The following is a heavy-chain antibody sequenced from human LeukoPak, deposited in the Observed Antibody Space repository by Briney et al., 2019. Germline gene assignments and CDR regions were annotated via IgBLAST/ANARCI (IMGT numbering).Heavy chain of an antibody. CDR2: MNPNSGNT. Sequence: ASVKVSCKASGYTFTSYDINWVRQATGQGLERMGWMNPNSGNTGYAQKFQGRVTMTRNTSISTAYMELSSLRSEDTAVYYCARGAGSTLYYYYGMDVWGQGTTVTVSS. CDR3: ARGAGSTLYYYYGMDV. D-gene: IGHD3-10*01. CDR1: GYTFTSYD. V-gene: IGHV1-8*01. J-gene: IGHJ6*02.